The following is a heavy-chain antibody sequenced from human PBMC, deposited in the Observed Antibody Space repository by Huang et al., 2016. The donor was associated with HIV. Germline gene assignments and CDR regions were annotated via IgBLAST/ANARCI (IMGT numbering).Heavy chain of an antibody. CDR3: ARGVGNSNRGFDI. D-gene: IGHD5-18*01. CDR1: GGTVSSFS. Sequence: QVQLVQAGAEMKKSGSSVKVSCKASGGTVSSFSFTWVRQDPGHSLEWVGRITPFHYKTDLVKKFRDRYTLSADESTNTALMELSGLTSEDTAVYYCARGVGNSNRGFDIWGQGTLGTVS. CDR2: ITPFHYKT. V-gene: IGHV1-69*11. J-gene: IGHJ4*02.